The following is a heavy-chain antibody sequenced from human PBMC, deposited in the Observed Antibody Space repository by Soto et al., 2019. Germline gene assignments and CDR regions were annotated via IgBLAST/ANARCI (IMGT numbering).Heavy chain of an antibody. J-gene: IGHJ6*02. V-gene: IGHV5-51*01. D-gene: IGHD1-26*01. CDR2: IYPGDSDT. CDR1: GYSFTSYW. Sequence: PGESLKISCKGSGYSFTSYWIGWVRQMPGKGLEWMGIIYPGDSDTRYSPSFQGQVTISADKSISTAYLQWSSLKASDTAMYYCYPADSAYPTGYYQKLQEVLAQGTPVTVSS. CDR3: YPADSAYPTGYYQKLQEV.